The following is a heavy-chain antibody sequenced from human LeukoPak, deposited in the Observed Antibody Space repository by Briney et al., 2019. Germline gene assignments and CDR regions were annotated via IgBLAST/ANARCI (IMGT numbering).Heavy chain of an antibody. J-gene: IGHJ6*03. D-gene: IGHD6-25*01. CDR1: GFTFSSYA. V-gene: IGHV3-23*01. Sequence: GGSLRLSCATSGFTFSSYAMSWVRQAPGKGLEWVSLISASGTSTYYADSVKGRFTISRDNSKNTLYLQMNSLRAEDTAVYYCAKDVELRRPYYMDVWGKGTTVTVSS. CDR2: ISASGTST. CDR3: AKDVELRRPYYMDV.